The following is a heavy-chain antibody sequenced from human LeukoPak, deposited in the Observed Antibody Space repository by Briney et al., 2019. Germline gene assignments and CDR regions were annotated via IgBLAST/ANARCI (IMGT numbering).Heavy chain of an antibody. CDR2: IKQDGSEK. J-gene: IGHJ4*02. CDR3: ARDEGSGWYRGY. CDR1: GFTFSSYS. V-gene: IGHV3-7*01. Sequence: GGSLRLSCAASGFTFSSYSMNWVRQAPGKGLEWVANIKQDGSEKYYVDSVKGRFNISRDNAKNSLYLQMNSLRAEDTAVYYCARDEGSGWYRGYWGQGTLVTVSS. D-gene: IGHD6-19*01.